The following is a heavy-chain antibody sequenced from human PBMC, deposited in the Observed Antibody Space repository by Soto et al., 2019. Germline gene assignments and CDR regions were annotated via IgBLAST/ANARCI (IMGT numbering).Heavy chain of an antibody. J-gene: IGHJ5*02. Sequence: GASVKVSCKASGYTFTSYYMHWVRQAPGQGLEWMGIINPSGGSTSYAQKFQGRVTMTRDASTSTVYMELSSLRSEDTAVYYCARDQGYSGYDYEYRMRGVNWFDPWGEGTLVTVSS. CDR1: GYTFTSYY. V-gene: IGHV1-46*01. D-gene: IGHD5-12*01. CDR3: ARDQGYSGYDYEYRMRGVNWFDP. CDR2: INPSGGST.